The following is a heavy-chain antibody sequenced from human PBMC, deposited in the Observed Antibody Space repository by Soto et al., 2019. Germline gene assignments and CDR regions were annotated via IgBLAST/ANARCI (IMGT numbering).Heavy chain of an antibody. Sequence: QVQLVQSGAEVKKPGSSVKVSCKASGGTFSSYTISWVRQAPGRGLEWMGRIIPILGIANYAQKFQGRVTITADKSTSTAYMELSSLRSEDTAVYYCASGTTGTDYWGQGTLVTVSS. CDR2: IIPILGIA. CDR1: GGTFSSYT. J-gene: IGHJ4*02. CDR3: ASGTTGTDY. V-gene: IGHV1-69*02. D-gene: IGHD1-1*01.